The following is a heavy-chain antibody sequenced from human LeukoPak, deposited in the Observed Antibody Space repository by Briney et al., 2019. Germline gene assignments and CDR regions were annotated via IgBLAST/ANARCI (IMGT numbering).Heavy chain of an antibody. CDR1: GFTFSSYS. Sequence: GGSLRLSCAASGFTFSSYSMNWVRQAPGKGLEWVSYISSSSSTICYADSVKGRFTISRDNAKNSLCLQMNSLRAEDTAVYYCARACMITFGGATKYYFDYWGQGTLVTVSS. V-gene: IGHV3-48*01. CDR3: ARACMITFGGATKYYFDY. D-gene: IGHD3-16*01. J-gene: IGHJ4*02. CDR2: ISSSSSTI.